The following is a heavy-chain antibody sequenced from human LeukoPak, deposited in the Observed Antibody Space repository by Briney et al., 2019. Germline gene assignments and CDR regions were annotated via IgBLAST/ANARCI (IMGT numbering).Heavy chain of an antibody. CDR1: GGSISSSSYY. V-gene: IGHV4-39*01. CDR2: IYYSGST. CDR3: ARQEWELYYFDY. Sequence: PSETLSLTCTVSGGSISSSSYYWGWIRQPPGKGLEWIGSIYYSGSTYYNPSLKSRVTISVDTSKNQFSLKLSSVTAADTAVYYCARQEWELYYFDYWGQGTLVTVSS. D-gene: IGHD1-26*01. J-gene: IGHJ4*02.